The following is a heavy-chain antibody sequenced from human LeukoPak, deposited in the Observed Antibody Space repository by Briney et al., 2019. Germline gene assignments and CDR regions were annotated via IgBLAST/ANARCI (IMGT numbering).Heavy chain of an antibody. CDR3: ARVIEGYYDSSAQYGGYFDY. D-gene: IGHD3-22*01. CDR2: INHSGST. J-gene: IGHJ4*02. V-gene: IGHV4-34*01. CDR1: GGSFSGHY. Sequence: KPSETLSLTCAVYGGSFSGHYWSWIRQPPGKGLEWIGDINHSGSTDYNPSLKSRVTISVDTSKNQFSLKVGSVTAADTAVYYCARVIEGYYDSSAQYGGYFDYWGQGTLVTVSS.